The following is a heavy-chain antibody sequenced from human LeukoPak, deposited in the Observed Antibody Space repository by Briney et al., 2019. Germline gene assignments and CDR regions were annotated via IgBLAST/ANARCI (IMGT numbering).Heavy chain of an antibody. Sequence: PVGSLRLSCAASGFTFSTYAMHWVRQAPGKGLEWVAFIWPDGSKKYYADSVKGRFAISRENSKNTVYLQMKTLRAEDTALYFCAKISSSAESNFDYWRQGSLITVSS. V-gene: IGHV3-30*02. CDR2: IWPDGSKK. D-gene: IGHD6-25*01. J-gene: IGHJ4*02. CDR1: GFTFSTYA. CDR3: AKISSSAESNFDY.